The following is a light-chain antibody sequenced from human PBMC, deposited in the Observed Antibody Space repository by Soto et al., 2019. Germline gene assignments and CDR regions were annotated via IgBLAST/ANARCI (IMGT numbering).Light chain of an antibody. V-gene: IGKV3-20*01. Sequence: EIVLTQSPGTLSLSPGERATLSCRASQSVSSNYLAWYQQKPGQTPRLLIYGASNRATGIPDRFSGSVSGTDFTLTISRLEPEDFAVYYCQQYGTSPLFGQGTKLEIK. J-gene: IGKJ2*01. CDR2: GAS. CDR3: QQYGTSPL. CDR1: QSVSSNY.